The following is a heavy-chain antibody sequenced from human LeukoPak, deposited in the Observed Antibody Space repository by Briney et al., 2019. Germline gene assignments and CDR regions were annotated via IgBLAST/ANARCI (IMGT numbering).Heavy chain of an antibody. CDR2: INYSGST. CDR1: GGSFSSTTYY. V-gene: IGHV4-39*07. Sequence: PSETLSLTCTVSGGSFSSTTYYWSWIRQPPGKGLEWIASINYSGSTYYNPSLKSRVSISLNTSKNQFSLRLRSVTAADTAVYYCARRVAVGNYFDPWGQGTLVTVSS. CDR3: ARRVAVGNYFDP. J-gene: IGHJ5*02. D-gene: IGHD4-11*01.